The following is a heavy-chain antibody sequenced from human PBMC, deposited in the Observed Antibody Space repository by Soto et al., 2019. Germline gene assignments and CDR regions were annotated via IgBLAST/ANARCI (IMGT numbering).Heavy chain of an antibody. D-gene: IGHD2-15*01. CDR2: ISYDGSNK. CDR1: GFTFSSYA. CDR3: ARPVARHSDYYYYYGTDV. Sequence: GVSLRLSCAASGFTFSSYAMHWVRQAPGKGLEWVAVISYDGSNKYYADSVRGRFTISRDNSKNTLYLQMNSLRAEDTAVYYCARPVARHSDYYYYYGTDVWGQGTTVTVSS. J-gene: IGHJ6*02. V-gene: IGHV3-30-3*01.